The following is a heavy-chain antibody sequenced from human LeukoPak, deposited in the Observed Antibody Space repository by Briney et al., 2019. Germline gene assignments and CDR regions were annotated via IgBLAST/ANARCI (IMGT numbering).Heavy chain of an antibody. D-gene: IGHD3-3*01. CDR2: ITSGSSYR. CDR3: ARDSLRVYDFWSGYRDEYYYYMDV. J-gene: IGHJ6*03. CDR1: GFTFSSYN. Sequence: GGSLRLSCAASGFTFSSYNMNWVRQAPGKGLEWVSSITSGSSYRFYADSVKGRFTISRDNSKNTLYLQMNSLRAEDTAVYYCARDSLRVYDFWSGYRDEYYYYMDVWGKGTTVTVSS. V-gene: IGHV3-21*01.